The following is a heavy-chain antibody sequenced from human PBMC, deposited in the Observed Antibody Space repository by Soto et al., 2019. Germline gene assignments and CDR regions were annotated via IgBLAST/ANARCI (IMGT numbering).Heavy chain of an antibody. D-gene: IGHD3-3*01. V-gene: IGHV3-48*03. J-gene: IGHJ6*02. CDR3: ARAVSGGFWSGYDYYGMDV. CDR2: ISSSGSTI. Sequence: EVQLVESGGGLVQPGGSLRLSCAASGFTFSSYEMNWVRQAPGKGLEWVSYISSSGSTIYYADSVKGRFTISRDNAKNSLYLQMNSLRAEDTAVYYCARAVSGGFWSGYDYYGMDVWGQGTTVTVSS. CDR1: GFTFSSYE.